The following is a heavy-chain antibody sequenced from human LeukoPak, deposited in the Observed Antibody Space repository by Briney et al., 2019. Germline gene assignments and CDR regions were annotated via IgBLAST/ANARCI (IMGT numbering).Heavy chain of an antibody. J-gene: IGHJ4*02. CDR2: ISSSSSYI. V-gene: IGHV3-21*01. Sequence: GGSLRLSCAASGFTFSSYSMNWVRQAPGKGLEWVSSISSSSSYIYYADSVKGRFTISRDNAKNSLYLQMNSLRAEDTAVYYCARQGGSYTIDHWGQGTLVTVSS. CDR3: ARQGGSYTIDH. D-gene: IGHD1-26*01. CDR1: GFTFSSYS.